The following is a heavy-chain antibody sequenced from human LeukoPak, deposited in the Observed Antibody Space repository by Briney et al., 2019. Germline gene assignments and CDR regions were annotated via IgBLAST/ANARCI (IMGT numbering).Heavy chain of an antibody. Sequence: GGSLRLSCAASGFTFSSYSMNWVRQAPGKGLEWVSSISSSSSYIYYADSVKGRFTISRDNAKNSLYLQMNSLRAEDTAVYYCAREEWLRAEGAFDIWGQGTMVTVSS. CDR3: AREEWLRAEGAFDI. D-gene: IGHD5-12*01. V-gene: IGHV3-21*01. CDR2: ISSSSSYI. CDR1: GFTFSSYS. J-gene: IGHJ3*02.